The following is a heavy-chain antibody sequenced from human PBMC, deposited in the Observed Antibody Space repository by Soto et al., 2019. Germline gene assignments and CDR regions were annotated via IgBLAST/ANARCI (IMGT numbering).Heavy chain of an antibody. Sequence: SETLSLTCTVSGGSISSGDYYWSWIRQPPGKGLEWIGYIYYSGSTYYNPSLKSRVTISVDTSKNQFSLKLSSVTAADTAVYYCARGYCISTSCPGEGWFDPWGQGTLVTV. V-gene: IGHV4-30-4*01. CDR1: GGSISSGDYY. CDR3: ARGYCISTSCPGEGWFDP. CDR2: IYYSGST. J-gene: IGHJ5*02. D-gene: IGHD2-2*01.